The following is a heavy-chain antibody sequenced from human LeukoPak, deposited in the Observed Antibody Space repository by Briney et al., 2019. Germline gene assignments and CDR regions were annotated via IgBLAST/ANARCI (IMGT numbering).Heavy chain of an antibody. CDR3: AKDGYSSSWYGTAYNWFDP. V-gene: IGHV3-9*01. CDR2: ISWNSGSI. J-gene: IGHJ5*02. Sequence: PGGSLRLSCAASGFTFDDYAMHWVRQAPGKGLEWVSGISWNSGSIGYADPVKGRFTISRDNAKNSLYLQMNSLRAEDTALYYCAKDGYSSSWYGTAYNWFDPWGQGTLVTVSS. CDR1: GFTFDDYA. D-gene: IGHD6-13*01.